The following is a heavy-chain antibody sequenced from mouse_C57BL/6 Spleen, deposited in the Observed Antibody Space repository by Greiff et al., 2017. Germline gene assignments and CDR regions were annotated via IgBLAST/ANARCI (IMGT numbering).Heavy chain of an antibody. CDR1: GYTFTSYW. D-gene: IGHD1-2*01. CDR2: INPSSGYT. V-gene: IGHV1-7*01. J-gene: IGHJ2*01. Sequence: QVQLQQPGAELVKPGASVKLSCKASGYTFTSYWMPWVKQRPGQGLEWIGYINPSSGYTKYNQKFKDKATLTADKSSSTAYMQLSSLTYEDSAVYYCARAHYDYCDYWGQGTTLTVSS. CDR3: ARAHYDYCDY.